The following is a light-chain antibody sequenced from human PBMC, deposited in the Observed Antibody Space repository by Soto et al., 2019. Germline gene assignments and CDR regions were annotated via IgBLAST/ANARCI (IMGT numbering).Light chain of an antibody. CDR1: SGHSSYA. CDR2: LNSDGSH. CDR3: QTWGTGVV. J-gene: IGLJ2*01. Sequence: QPVLTQSPSASASLGASVKLTCTLSSGHSSYAIAWHQQQPEKGPRYLMKLNSDGSHSKGDGIPERFSGSSSGAERYLTISSLQSEDEADFDCQTWGTGVVFGGGTKFTVL. V-gene: IGLV4-69*02.